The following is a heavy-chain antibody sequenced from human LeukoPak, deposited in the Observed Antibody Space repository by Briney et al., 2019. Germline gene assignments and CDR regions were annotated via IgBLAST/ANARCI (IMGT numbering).Heavy chain of an antibody. CDR1: GFTFSNSW. Sequence: GGSLRLSCAASGFTFSNSWMHWVRQTPGKGLVWVSRINTDGSSTSYADSVKGRFTISRDNAENTLYLQMNSLRAEDTAVSYCTRGNGGNSPFDYWGQGTLVTVSS. J-gene: IGHJ4*02. D-gene: IGHD4-23*01. V-gene: IGHV3-74*01. CDR3: TRGNGGNSPFDY. CDR2: INTDGSST.